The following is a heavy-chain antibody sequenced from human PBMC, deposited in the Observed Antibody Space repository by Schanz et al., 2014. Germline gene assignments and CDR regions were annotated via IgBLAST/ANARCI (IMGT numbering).Heavy chain of an antibody. Sequence: QVRLVQSGAELKMPGATVKVSCETSGYTFTNYGISWVRQAPGQGLEWMGWISAYNGNTNYAQKLTGRATMTTDTSTRTAYMELRSLRSDATAVYYCARQRTRITIIRAAIITYYYFDQWGQGTLVTVSS. CDR1: GYTFTNYG. D-gene: IGHD3-10*01. V-gene: IGHV1-18*01. J-gene: IGHJ4*02. CDR2: ISAYNGNT. CDR3: ARQRTRITIIRAAIITYYYFDQ.